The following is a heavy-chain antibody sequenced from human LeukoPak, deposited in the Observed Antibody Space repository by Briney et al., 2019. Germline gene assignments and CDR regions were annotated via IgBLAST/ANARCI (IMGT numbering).Heavy chain of an antibody. V-gene: IGHV4-59*01. Sequence: SETLSLTCTVSGGSISSYYWSWIRQPPGNGLEWIGYIYYTGSTNYNPSLKSRVTISVDTSKNQFSLKLSSVTAADTAVYYCARGGAAYGDRFFDYWGQGTLVTVSS. CDR3: ARGGAAYGDRFFDY. J-gene: IGHJ4*02. D-gene: IGHD4-17*01. CDR1: GGSISSYY. CDR2: IYYTGST.